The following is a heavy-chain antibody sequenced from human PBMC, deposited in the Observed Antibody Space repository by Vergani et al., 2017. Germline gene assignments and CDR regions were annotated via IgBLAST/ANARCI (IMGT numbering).Heavy chain of an antibody. CDR3: ARAVRQLVSGFDY. V-gene: IGHV3-33*01. CDR2: IWYDGSNK. D-gene: IGHD6-13*01. Sequence: QVQLVESGGGVVQPGRSLRLSCAASGFTFSSYGMHWVRQAPGKGLEWVAVIWYDGSNKYYADSVKGRFTISRDNSKNTLYLQMNSLRAEDTAVYYCARAVRQLVSGFDYWGQGTLVTVSS. J-gene: IGHJ4*02. CDR1: GFTFSSYG.